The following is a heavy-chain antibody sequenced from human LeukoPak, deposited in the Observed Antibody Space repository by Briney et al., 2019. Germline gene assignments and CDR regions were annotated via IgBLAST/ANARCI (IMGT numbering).Heavy chain of an antibody. Sequence: SETLSLTCTVSGGSISSSSYYWGWIRQPPGKGLECIGSIYYSGSTYYNPSLKSRVTISVDTSKNQFSLKPSSVTAADTAVYYCASGTTVTTHDAFDIWGQGTMVTVSS. CDR3: ASGTTVTTHDAFDI. CDR2: IYYSGST. J-gene: IGHJ3*02. V-gene: IGHV4-39*07. CDR1: GGSISSSSYY. D-gene: IGHD4-17*01.